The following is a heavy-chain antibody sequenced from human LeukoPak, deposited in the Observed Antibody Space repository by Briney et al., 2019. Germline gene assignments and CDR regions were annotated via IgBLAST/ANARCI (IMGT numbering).Heavy chain of an antibody. J-gene: IGHJ5*02. Sequence: PSETLSLTCTVSGGSISSYYWSWIRQPAGKGLEWIGRIYTSGSTNYNPSLKSRVTMSVDTSKNQFSLKLTSVTAADTAVYYCARRSAAWYSSESWFDPWGQGTLVTVSS. CDR2: IYTSGST. D-gene: IGHD6-25*01. CDR3: ARRSAAWYSSESWFDP. CDR1: GGSISSYY. V-gene: IGHV4-4*07.